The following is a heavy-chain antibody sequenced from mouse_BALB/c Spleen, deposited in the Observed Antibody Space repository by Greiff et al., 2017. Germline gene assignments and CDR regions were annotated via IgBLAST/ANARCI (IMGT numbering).Heavy chain of an antibody. CDR1: GYSITSDYA. CDR3: ARSTTATNWYFDV. Sequence: EVQLVESGPGLVKPSQSLSLTCTVTGYSITSDYAWNWIRQFPGNKLEWMGYISYSGSTSYNPSLKSRISITRDTSKNQFFLQLNSVTTEDTATYYCARSTTATNWYFDVWGAGTTVTVSS. V-gene: IGHV3-2*02. J-gene: IGHJ1*01. CDR2: ISYSGST. D-gene: IGHD1-2*01.